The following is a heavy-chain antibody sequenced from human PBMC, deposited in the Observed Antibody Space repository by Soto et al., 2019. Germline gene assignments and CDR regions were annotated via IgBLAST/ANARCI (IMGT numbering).Heavy chain of an antibody. D-gene: IGHD6-13*01. V-gene: IGHV1-46*01. J-gene: IGHJ4*02. CDR3: ARDLEAGDF. CDR1: GYIIIKYY. Sequence: GGSIKVSCKPSGYIIIKYYILWVRQARGQGLEWIGINNANGGSRNYAQKFRGRVTLAREKSTSTVYMDLSSLRSEHTAMYCCARDLEAGDFWGQGALVTVSS. CDR2: NNANGGSR.